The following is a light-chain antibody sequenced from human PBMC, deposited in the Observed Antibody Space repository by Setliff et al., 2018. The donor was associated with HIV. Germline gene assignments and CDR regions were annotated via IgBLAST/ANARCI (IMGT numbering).Light chain of an antibody. V-gene: IGLV3-21*04. CDR1: NIGSKG. Sequence: SYELTQPPSVSVAPGKTARITCGGSNIGSKGVHWYQQKPGQAPVLVIYYDSDRPSGIPERFSGSNSGNTATLTISRVEAGDEADYFCQVWDSSSDHVLFGGGTK. CDR3: QVWDSSSDHVL. J-gene: IGLJ2*01. CDR2: YDS.